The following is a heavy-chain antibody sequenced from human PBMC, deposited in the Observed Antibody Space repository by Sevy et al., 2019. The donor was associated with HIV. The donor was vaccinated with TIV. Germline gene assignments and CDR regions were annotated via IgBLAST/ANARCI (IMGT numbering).Heavy chain of an antibody. D-gene: IGHD2-2*01. CDR1: GYTFSSYG. CDR2: ISAYTGNT. V-gene: IGHV1-18*01. J-gene: IGHJ4*01. Sequence: ASVKVSCKASGYTFSSYGISWVRQAPGQGLEWMGWISAYTGNTNYARKYQGRVTMTTDTSTTTAYLELRNLRSADTAVYFCARDKPQGVVIVPTAMWGGIDYWGHGTLVTVSS. CDR3: ARDKPQGVVIVPTAMWGGIDY.